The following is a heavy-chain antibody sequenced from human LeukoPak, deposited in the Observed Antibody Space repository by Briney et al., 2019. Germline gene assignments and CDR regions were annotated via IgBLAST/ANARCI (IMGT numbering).Heavy chain of an antibody. V-gene: IGHV3-30*04. CDR1: GFTFSSYA. CDR3: AIQPEYSSSYYYYYGMDV. Sequence: QPGGSLRLSCAASGFTFSSYAMHWVRQAPGKGLEWVAVISYDGSNKYYADSVRGRFTISRDNSKNTLYLQMNSLRAEDTAVYYCAIQPEYSSSYYYYYGMDVWGQGTTVTVSS. J-gene: IGHJ6*02. D-gene: IGHD6-6*01. CDR2: ISYDGSNK.